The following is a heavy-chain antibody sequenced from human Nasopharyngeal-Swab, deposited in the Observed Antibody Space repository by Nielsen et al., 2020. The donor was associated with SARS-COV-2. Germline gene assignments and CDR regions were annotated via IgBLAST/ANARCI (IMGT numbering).Heavy chain of an antibody. Sequence: ASVKVSCKASGCTFTSYGISWVRQAPGQGLEWMGWISAYNGNTNYAQKLQGRVTMTTDTSTSTAYMELSSLRSEDTAVYYCARGFIVATIFHYYYYMDVWGKGTTVTVSS. D-gene: IGHD5-12*01. CDR3: ARGFIVATIFHYYYYMDV. CDR2: ISAYNGNT. J-gene: IGHJ6*03. CDR1: GCTFTSYG. V-gene: IGHV1-18*01.